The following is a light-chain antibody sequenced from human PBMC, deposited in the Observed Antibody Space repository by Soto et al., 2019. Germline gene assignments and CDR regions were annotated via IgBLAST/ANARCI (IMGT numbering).Light chain of an antibody. CDR3: QQYHTSSIT. CDR2: DAS. Sequence: DIQMTQSPSTLSASVGDRVTITCRASQSIRTWLAWYQQKPGKAPTLLIYDASTLERGVPSRFSGTGSGTEFTLSIDSLQPDDFATYYCQQYHTSSITFGQGTRLEIK. CDR1: QSIRTW. J-gene: IGKJ5*01. V-gene: IGKV1-5*01.